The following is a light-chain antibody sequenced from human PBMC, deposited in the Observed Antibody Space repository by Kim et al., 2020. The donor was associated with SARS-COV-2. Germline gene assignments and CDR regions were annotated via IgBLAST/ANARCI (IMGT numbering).Light chain of an antibody. Sequence: SPGERATLSCRASQSVSSSYLAWYQKKPGQAPRLLIYGASSRAIGIPDRFSGSGSGTDFTLTISRLEPEDFAVYYCQQYGSSPRTFGQGTKVDIK. CDR3: QQYGSSPRT. CDR1: QSVSSSY. V-gene: IGKV3-20*01. CDR2: GAS. J-gene: IGKJ1*01.